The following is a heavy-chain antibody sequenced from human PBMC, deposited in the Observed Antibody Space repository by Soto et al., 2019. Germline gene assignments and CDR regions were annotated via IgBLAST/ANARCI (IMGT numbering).Heavy chain of an antibody. CDR1: GGTFSSYT. Sequence: SVKVSCKASGGTFSSYTISWVRQAPGQGLERMGRIIPILGIANYAQKFQGRVTITADKSTSTAYMELSSLRSEDTAVYYCASGGWSRDNWFGPWGQGTLVTVSS. J-gene: IGHJ5*02. CDR2: IIPILGIA. CDR3: ASGGWSRDNWFGP. D-gene: IGHD6-19*01. V-gene: IGHV1-69*02.